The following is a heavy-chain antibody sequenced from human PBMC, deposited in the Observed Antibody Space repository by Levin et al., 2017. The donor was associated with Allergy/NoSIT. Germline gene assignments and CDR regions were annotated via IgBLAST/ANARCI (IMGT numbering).Heavy chain of an antibody. CDR3: ANEGKSASGSDAFDI. Sequence: QPGGSLRLSCTVSGFTFSNYGMHWVRQAPGKGLEWVALIAYDGSGKYYAGSVKGRFTISKDNSKNTLYLQMNSLRAEDTAVYYCANEGKSASGSDAFDIWGQGTMVTVSS. J-gene: IGHJ3*02. CDR1: GFTFSNYG. V-gene: IGHV3-30*18. CDR2: IAYDGSGK. D-gene: IGHD3-10*01.